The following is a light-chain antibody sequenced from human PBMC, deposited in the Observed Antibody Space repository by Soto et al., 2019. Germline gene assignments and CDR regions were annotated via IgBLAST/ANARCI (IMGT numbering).Light chain of an antibody. V-gene: IGKV3-15*01. CDR3: QQFNDWPLT. Sequence: EIVMSQSPGTLSVSPRDRATLSCRASQSISTNLAWFQQKPGQAPRLIIYSASIRATGIPARFSGSGSGTECTLTSSSLHSEDFAVYYCQQFNDWPLTFGGGTKVEIK. CDR2: SAS. CDR1: QSISTN. J-gene: IGKJ4*01.